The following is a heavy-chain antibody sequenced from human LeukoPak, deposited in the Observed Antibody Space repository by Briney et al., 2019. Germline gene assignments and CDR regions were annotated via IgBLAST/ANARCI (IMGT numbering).Heavy chain of an antibody. D-gene: IGHD3-10*01. CDR3: ASELAGIFDY. CDR2: IYTSGST. J-gene: IGHJ4*02. Sequence: PSETLSLTCTVSGGSISSNSYYWSWIRQPAGKGLEWIGRIYTSGSTNYNPSLKSRVTISVDTSKNQFSLKLSSVTAADTAVYYCASELAGIFDYWGQGTLVTVSS. CDR1: GGSISSNSYY. V-gene: IGHV4-61*02.